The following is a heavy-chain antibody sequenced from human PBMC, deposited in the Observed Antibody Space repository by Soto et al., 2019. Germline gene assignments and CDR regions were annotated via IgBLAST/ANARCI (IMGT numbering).Heavy chain of an antibody. CDR2: ISSSSSVI. V-gene: IGHV3-48*01. J-gene: IGHJ6*03. CDR3: XXXXSLGSNWYYYMDV. CDR1: GFILSDCA. Sequence: SLRLSCATSGFILSDCAMNWVRQAPGKGLEWVSYISSSSSVIDYADSVKGRFTVSRDNARNSLYLQMNSLRAEDTAVYYXXXXXSLGSNWYYYMDVWGKGTTVTVSS. D-gene: IGHD7-27*01.